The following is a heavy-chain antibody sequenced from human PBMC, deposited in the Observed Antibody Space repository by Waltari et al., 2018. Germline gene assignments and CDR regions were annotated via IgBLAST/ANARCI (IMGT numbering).Heavy chain of an antibody. CDR2: IYPGDSDT. D-gene: IGHD6-6*01. V-gene: IGHV5-51*01. J-gene: IGHJ3*02. CDR3: ARDMSIAARPAAFDI. CDR1: GYSFTSYW. Sequence: EVQLVQSGAEVKKPGESLKISCKGSGYSFTSYWIGWVRQMPGKGLEWMGIIYPGDSDTRYSPSFQGQVTISADKSISTAYLQWSSLKASDTAMYYCARDMSIAARPAAFDIWGQGTMVTVSS.